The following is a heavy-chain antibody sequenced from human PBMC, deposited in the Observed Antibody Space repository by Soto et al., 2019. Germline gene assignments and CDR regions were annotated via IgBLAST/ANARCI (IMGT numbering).Heavy chain of an antibody. CDR1: GYTFTGYY. D-gene: IGHD2-2*01. CDR3: ARVVVPAAKGYYYYYGMDV. Sequence: ASVKVSCKASGYTFTGYYMHWVRQAPGQGREWMGWINPNSGGTNYAQKFQGRVTMTRDTSISTAYMELSRLRSDDTAVYYCARVVVPAAKGYYYYYGMDVWGQGXTVTVYS. CDR2: INPNSGGT. J-gene: IGHJ6*02. V-gene: IGHV1-2*02.